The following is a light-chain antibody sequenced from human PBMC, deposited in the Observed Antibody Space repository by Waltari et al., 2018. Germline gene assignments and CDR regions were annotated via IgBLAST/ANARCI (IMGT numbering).Light chain of an antibody. CDR2: SNN. CDR3: STWDDSLNAWV. V-gene: IGLV1-44*01. CDR1: RANIGSNP. J-gene: IGLJ3*02. Sequence: QSVLTQPPSVSGTPGQRVNISCSGSRANIGSNPMNWYHQLPGTAPKLLIYSNNLRHSGVPDRFSGSKSGTSASLAISGLQSEDEADYYCSTWDDSLNAWVFGGGTKLTVL.